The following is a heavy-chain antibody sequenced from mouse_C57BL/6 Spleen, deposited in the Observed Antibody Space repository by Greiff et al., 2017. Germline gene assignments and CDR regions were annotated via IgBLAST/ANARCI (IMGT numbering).Heavy chain of an antibody. CDR3: AREGGSYFDY. Sequence: VQLQQSGPGLVKPSQSLSLTCSVTGYSITSGYYWNWIRQFPGNKLEWMGYISYDGSNNYNPSLKNRISITRDTSKNQFFLKLNSVTTEDTATYYCAREGGSYFDYWGQGTTLTVSS. CDR2: ISYDGSN. J-gene: IGHJ2*01. CDR1: GYSITSGYY. D-gene: IGHD1-1*01. V-gene: IGHV3-6*01.